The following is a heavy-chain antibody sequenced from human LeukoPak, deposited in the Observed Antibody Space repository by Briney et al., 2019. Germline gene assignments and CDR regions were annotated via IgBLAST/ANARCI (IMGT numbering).Heavy chain of an antibody. V-gene: IGHV1-18*01. CDR2: ISAYNGNT. CDR1: GYTFTSYG. Sequence: ASVKVSCKASGYTFTSYGISWVRQAPGQGLEWMGWISAYNGNTNYAQKLQGRVTMTTDTSTSTAYMELRSLRSDDTAVYYCARDPTSYYYGSGSYYTGYYGMDVWGQGTTVTVSS. CDR3: ARDPTSYYYGSGSYYTGYYGMDV. J-gene: IGHJ6*02. D-gene: IGHD3-10*01.